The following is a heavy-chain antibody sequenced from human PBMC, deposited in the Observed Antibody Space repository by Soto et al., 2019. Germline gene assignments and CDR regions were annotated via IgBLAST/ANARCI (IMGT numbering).Heavy chain of an antibody. CDR1: GGSISSGGYY. J-gene: IGHJ3*02. Sequence: TLSLTCTVSGGSISSGGYYWSWIRQHPGKGLEWIGYIYYSGSTYYNPSLKSRVTISVDTSKNQFSLKLSSVTAADTAVYYCARDSSSWYNAFDIWGQGTMVTVSS. CDR3: ARDSSSWYNAFDI. CDR2: IYYSGST. D-gene: IGHD6-13*01. V-gene: IGHV4-31*03.